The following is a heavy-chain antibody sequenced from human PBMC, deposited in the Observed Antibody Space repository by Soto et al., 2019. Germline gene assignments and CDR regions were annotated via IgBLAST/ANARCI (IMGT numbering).Heavy chain of an antibody. CDR2: ISSSSSYI. J-gene: IGHJ4*02. CDR3: AREYRGIAVY. D-gene: IGHD6-19*01. Sequence: EVQLVESGGGLVKPGGSLRLSCAASGFTFSSYSMNWVRQAPGKGLEWVSSISSSSSYIYYADSVKGRFTISRDNAKNSLYLQMNGLRAEDTAVYYCAREYRGIAVYWGQGTLVTVSS. V-gene: IGHV3-21*01. CDR1: GFTFSSYS.